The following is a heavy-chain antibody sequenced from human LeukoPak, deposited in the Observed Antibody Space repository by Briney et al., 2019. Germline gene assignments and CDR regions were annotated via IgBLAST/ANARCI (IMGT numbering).Heavy chain of an antibody. CDR3: ARDEYYYDSSGYYRSDY. CDR2: INPNSGGT. D-gene: IGHD3-22*01. CDR1: GYTFTGYY. J-gene: IGHJ4*02. V-gene: IGHV1-2*02. Sequence: ASVKVSCKASGYTFTGYYMHWVRQAPGQGLEGMGWINPNSGGTNYAQKFQGRVTMTRDTSISTAYMELSRLRSDDTAVYYCARDEYYYDSSGYYRSDYWGQGTLVTVSS.